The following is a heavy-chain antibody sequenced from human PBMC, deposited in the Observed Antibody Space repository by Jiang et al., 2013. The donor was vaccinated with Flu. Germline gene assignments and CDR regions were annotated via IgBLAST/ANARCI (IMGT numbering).Heavy chain of an antibody. D-gene: IGHD2/OR15-2a*01. CDR2: INSDGSGT. V-gene: IGHV3-74*01. J-gene: IGHJ5*02. CDR1: GFTFSSYW. CDR3: ARIRNMDQNWFDP. Sequence: VQLVESGGGLVQPGGSLRLSCVASGFTFSSYWMYWVRQSPGKRLVWVSRINSDGSGTSYPDSVEGRFTISRDNAKNTLHLQMNSLRVEDTAVYYCARIRNMDQNWFDPWGQGTLVTVSS.